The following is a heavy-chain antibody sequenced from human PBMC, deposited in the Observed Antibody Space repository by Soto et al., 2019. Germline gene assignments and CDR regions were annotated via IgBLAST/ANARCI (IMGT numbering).Heavy chain of an antibody. V-gene: IGHV1-18*01. Sequence: QVQLVQSGAEVKKPGASVKVSCKASGYTFTRSGISWVRQAPGQGLEWMGWISTYNGDTNYAQTFQGRVTMTTDTSTSTVHMEVRSLRSDDTAVYYCAREGVAPYYYSGMDVWSQGTPVTVSS. CDR2: ISTYNGDT. CDR1: GYTFTRSG. D-gene: IGHD5-12*01. J-gene: IGHJ6*02. CDR3: AREGVAPYYYSGMDV.